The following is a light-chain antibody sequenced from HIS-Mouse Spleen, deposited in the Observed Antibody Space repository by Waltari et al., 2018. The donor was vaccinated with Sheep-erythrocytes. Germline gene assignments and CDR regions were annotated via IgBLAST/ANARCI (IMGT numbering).Light chain of an antibody. V-gene: IGLV2-11*01. CDR2: DVS. Sequence: QSALTQPRSVSGSPGQSVPISCPGTRSDVGGYNYFSWYQQHPGKAPKLMIYDVSKRPSGVPDRFSGSKSGNTASLTISGLQAEDEADYYCCSYAGSYNHVFATGTKVTVL. CDR1: RSDVGGYNY. CDR3: CSYAGSYNHV. J-gene: IGLJ1*01.